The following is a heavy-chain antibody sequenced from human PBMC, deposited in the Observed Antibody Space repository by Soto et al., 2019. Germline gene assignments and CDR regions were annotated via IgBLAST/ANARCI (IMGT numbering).Heavy chain of an antibody. CDR2: VSASGLNT. CDR1: GFTFSTYA. J-gene: IGHJ4*02. D-gene: IGHD1-1*01. V-gene: IGHV3-23*04. Sequence: EVQLVESGGKVVQPGGSLTLACAASGFTFSTYAMAWVRNAPGKGLEWVSGVSASGLNTDYADPVKGRFYISRDNSKKTGPLHMNRLRSEDTALYYGAKDRPRRTSGDFFDYWGQGTPVTVSS. CDR3: AKDRPRRTSGDFFDY.